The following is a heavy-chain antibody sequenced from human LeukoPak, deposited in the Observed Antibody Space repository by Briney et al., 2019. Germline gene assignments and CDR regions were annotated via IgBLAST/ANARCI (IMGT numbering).Heavy chain of an antibody. CDR2: IIPIFGTA. CDR1: GGTFSSYA. V-gene: IGHV1-69*05. CDR3: ARDSGQWLVRTDY. Sequence: SVKVSCKASGGTFSSYAISWVRQAPGQGLEWMGGIIPIFGTANYAQKLQGRVTMTTDTSTSTAYMELRSLRSDDTAVYYCARDSGQWLVRTDYWGQGTLVTVSS. J-gene: IGHJ4*02. D-gene: IGHD6-19*01.